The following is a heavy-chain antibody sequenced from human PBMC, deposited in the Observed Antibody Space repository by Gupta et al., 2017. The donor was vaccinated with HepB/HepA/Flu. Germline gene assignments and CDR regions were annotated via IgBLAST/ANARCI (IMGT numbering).Heavy chain of an antibody. J-gene: IGHJ6*03. CDR2: IGTDLRT. CDR3: AKDLYFWSSMDV. V-gene: IGHV3-23*01. CDR1: VFPFGGNA. D-gene: IGHD3-3*01. Sequence: EVQLLESGGGLVQPGGSLRLSGAVSVFPFGGNAMSWVRQAPGKGLEWVACIGTDLRTHYADSVRGRFTIARDKSKNTVYLQMDSLRAEDTAVYDGAKDLYFWSSMDVWGKGTTVTVSS.